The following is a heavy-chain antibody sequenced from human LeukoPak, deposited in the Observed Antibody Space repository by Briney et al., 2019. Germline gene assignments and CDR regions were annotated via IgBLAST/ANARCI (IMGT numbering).Heavy chain of an antibody. D-gene: IGHD6-13*01. V-gene: IGHV3-21*01. CDR1: GFTFSSYG. CDR2: ISSSSSYI. J-gene: IGHJ4*02. CDR3: ARENIADTGSLFDY. Sequence: PGGSLRLSCAASGFTFSSYGMHWVRQAPGKGLEWVSSISSSSSYIYYADSVKGRFTISRDNAKNSLYLQMNSLRAEDTAVYYCARENIADTGSLFDYWGQGTLVTVSS.